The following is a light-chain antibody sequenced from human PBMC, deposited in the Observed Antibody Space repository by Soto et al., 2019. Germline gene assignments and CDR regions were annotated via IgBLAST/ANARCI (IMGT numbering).Light chain of an antibody. V-gene: IGKV1-5*01. CDR1: QSLSSW. CDR2: DAS. Sequence: DTQMTQSPSTLSASVGDRVTITCRASQSLSSWLAWYQQKPGTAPKLLIYDASNLESGVPSRFSGSGSGTEFTLTISNLQPDDFATYYCQQYNGDPATFGQGTKVDI. J-gene: IGKJ1*01. CDR3: QQYNGDPAT.